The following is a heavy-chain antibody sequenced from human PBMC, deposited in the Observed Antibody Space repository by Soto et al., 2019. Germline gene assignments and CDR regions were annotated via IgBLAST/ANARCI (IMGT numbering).Heavy chain of an antibody. V-gene: IGHV1-2*02. CDR1: GYTFTGYY. Sequence: GASVKVSCKASGYTFTGYYLNWVRQAPGQGLEWLGWINPNRGGTNYAQKFQGRVTMTSDTSISTVYMELSRLRSDDTAVYYCARDLVSIFGVVGGYYGMDVWRQGTTVTVSS. CDR2: INPNRGGT. J-gene: IGHJ6*02. D-gene: IGHD3-3*01. CDR3: ARDLVSIFGVVGGYYGMDV.